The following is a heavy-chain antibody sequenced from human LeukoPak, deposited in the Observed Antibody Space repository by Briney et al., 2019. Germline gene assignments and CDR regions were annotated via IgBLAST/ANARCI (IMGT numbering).Heavy chain of an antibody. CDR3: ARDPGMTTVTTLDY. D-gene: IGHD4-17*01. CDR2: ISYDGRNK. V-gene: IGHV3-30*03. CDR1: GFTFNNHD. Sequence: GRSLRLSCAASGFTFNNHDMHWVRQAPGKGLEWVAGISYDGRNKYYADSVKGRFTISRDNSKNTLYLQMNSLRAEDTAVYYCARDPGMTTVTTLDYWGQGTLVTVSS. J-gene: IGHJ4*02.